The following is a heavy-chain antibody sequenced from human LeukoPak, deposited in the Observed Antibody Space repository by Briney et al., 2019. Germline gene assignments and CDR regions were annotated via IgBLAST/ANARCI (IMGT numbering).Heavy chain of an antibody. V-gene: IGHV3-21*01. CDR1: GFTFSSYS. J-gene: IGHJ6*02. D-gene: IGHD4-17*01. CDR2: ISSSSSSYI. CDR3: ARESSTVTPDIYYYYGMDV. Sequence: GGSLRLSCAASGFTFSSYSMNWVRQAPGKGLEWVSSISSSSSSYIYYADSVKGRFTISRDSAKNSLYLQMNSLRAEDTAVYYCARESSTVTPDIYYYYGMDVWGQGTTVTVSS.